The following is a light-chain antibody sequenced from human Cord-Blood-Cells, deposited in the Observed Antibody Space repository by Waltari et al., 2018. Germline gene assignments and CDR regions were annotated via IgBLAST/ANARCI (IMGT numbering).Light chain of an antibody. CDR3: QQRSNGGT. CDR2: DAS. CDR1: QSVSSY. V-gene: IGKV3-11*01. J-gene: IGKJ4*01. Sequence: VLTQSPATLSLSPGERATLSCRASQSVSSYLAWYQQKPGQAPRLLIYDASNRATGIPARFSGSGSGTDFTLTISSLEPEDFAVYYCQQRSNGGTFGGGTKVEIK.